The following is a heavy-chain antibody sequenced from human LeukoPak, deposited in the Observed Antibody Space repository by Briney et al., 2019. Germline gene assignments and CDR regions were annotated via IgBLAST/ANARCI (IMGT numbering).Heavy chain of an antibody. D-gene: IGHD3-10*01. V-gene: IGHV1-18*04. CDR2: ISAYNGNT. Sequence: ASVKVSCKASGFTFTSYGFSWVRQAPRQGLEWMGWISAYNGNTNYAEKFQGRSTMTTDTSTSTTYMELRSLRADDTAVYYCARGGLSTRIDYWGQGTLVTVSS. CDR1: GFTFTSYG. J-gene: IGHJ4*02. CDR3: ARGGLSTRIDY.